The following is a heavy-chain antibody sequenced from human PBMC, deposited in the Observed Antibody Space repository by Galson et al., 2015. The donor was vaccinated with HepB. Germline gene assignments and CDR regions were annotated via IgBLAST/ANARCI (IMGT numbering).Heavy chain of an antibody. CDR1: GGTFSSYA. D-gene: IGHD5-18*01. CDR2: IIPIFGIA. J-gene: IGHJ6*02. V-gene: IGHV1-69*13. CDR3: ARESYSYGYWYYYYGMDV. Sequence: SVKVSCKASGGTFSSYAISWVRQAPGQGLEWMGGIIPIFGIANYAQKFQGRVTITADESTSTAYMELSSLRSEDTAVYYCARESYSYGYWYYYYGMDVWGQGTTVTVSS.